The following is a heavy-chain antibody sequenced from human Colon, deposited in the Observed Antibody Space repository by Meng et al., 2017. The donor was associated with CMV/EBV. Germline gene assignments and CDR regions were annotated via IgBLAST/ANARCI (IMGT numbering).Heavy chain of an antibody. CDR3: ARVELYSYYYAMDV. CDR2: ISHDGTIT. V-gene: IGHV3-74*03. D-gene: IGHD1-1*01. J-gene: IGHJ6*02. Sequence: GESLKISCAASGFTFSSDVMHWVRQAPGKGLVWVARISHDGTITTYVDSVKGRFTISRDNARNTLYLQMNSLRAEDTAVYYCARVELYSYYYAMDVWGQGTTVTVSS. CDR1: GFTFSSDV.